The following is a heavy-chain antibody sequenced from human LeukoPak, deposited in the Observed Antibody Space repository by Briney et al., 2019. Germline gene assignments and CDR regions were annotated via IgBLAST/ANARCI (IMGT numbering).Heavy chain of an antibody. CDR1: GFTFDDYA. CDR2: ISRNSGSL. J-gene: IGHJ4*02. D-gene: IGHD3-10*01. CDR3: AGRGYYGSGSLDN. Sequence: PGRSLRLSCAPSGFTFDDYAMRWVRHAPGGGREWVSGISRNSGSLGYADPVKGRFTHSKDNAKNSLYLQMNSLRAEDTAVYYCAGRGYYGSGSLDNWGQGTLVTVPS. V-gene: IGHV3-9*01.